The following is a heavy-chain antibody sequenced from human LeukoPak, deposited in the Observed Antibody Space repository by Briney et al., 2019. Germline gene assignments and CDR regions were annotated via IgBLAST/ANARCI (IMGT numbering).Heavy chain of an antibody. CDR1: GYTFTSYG. CDR2: ISAYNGNT. CDR3: ARDMYRSGRVPSDY. Sequence: EASVKVSCKASGYTFTSYGISWVRQAPGQGLEWMGWISAYNGNTNYAQKLQGRVTMTTDTSTSTAYMELRSLRSDDTAVYYCARDMYRSGRVPSDYWGQGTLVTVSS. V-gene: IGHV1-18*01. J-gene: IGHJ4*02. D-gene: IGHD6-19*01.